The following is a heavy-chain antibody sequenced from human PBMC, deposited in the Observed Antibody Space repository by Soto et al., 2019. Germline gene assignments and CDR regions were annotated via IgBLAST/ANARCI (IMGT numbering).Heavy chain of an antibody. CDR3: GRNQNRGGSSGGGC. D-gene: IGHD6-13*01. J-gene: IGHJ1*01. CDR1: GGSISSGGYY. CDR2: IYYSGST. Sequence: PSETLSLTCTVSGGSISSGGYYWSWIRQHPGKGLEWIGYIYYSGSTYYNPSLKSRVTISVDTSKNQFSLKLSSVTAADTAVYYWGRNQNRGGSSGGGCGGQGTPAPVPS. V-gene: IGHV4-31*03.